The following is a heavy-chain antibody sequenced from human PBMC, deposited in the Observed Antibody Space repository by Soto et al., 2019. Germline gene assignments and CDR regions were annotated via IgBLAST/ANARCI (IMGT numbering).Heavy chain of an antibody. CDR2: ITGSGSDT. CDR1: GFTFNSYA. Sequence: GGSLSLSCASSGFTFNSYAMGWVRQTPGKGLEWVSAITGSGSDTYYTDSVKGRFTISRDNSKNTLYLQMNSLRAEDTAVYYCAKLGSSSWSPHYYFDYWGQGTLVTVSS. J-gene: IGHJ4*02. CDR3: AKLGSSSWSPHYYFDY. V-gene: IGHV3-23*01. D-gene: IGHD2-2*01.